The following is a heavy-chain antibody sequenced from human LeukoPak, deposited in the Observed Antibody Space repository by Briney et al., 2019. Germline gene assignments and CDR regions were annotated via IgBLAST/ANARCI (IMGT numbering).Heavy chain of an antibody. J-gene: IGHJ4*02. CDR2: IYPGDSDT. CDR3: ARRPYSSTYYFDY. V-gene: IGHV5-51*01. D-gene: IGHD6-6*01. CDR1: GYSFTSYW. Sequence: GESLKISCKGSGYSFTSYWIGWVRQMPGKGLEWMGTIYPGDSDTRYSPSFQGQGTISADKSISTAYLQWSSLKASDTAMYYCARRPYSSTYYFDYWGQGTLVTVSS.